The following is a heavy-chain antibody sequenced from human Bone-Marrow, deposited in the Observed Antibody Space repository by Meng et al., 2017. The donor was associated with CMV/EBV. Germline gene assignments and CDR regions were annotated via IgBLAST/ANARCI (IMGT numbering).Heavy chain of an antibody. V-gene: IGHV3-23*01. J-gene: IGHJ6*02. Sequence: GESLKISCAASGFTFSSYAMSWVRQAPGKGLEWVSAISGSGGSTYYADSVKGRFTISRDNAKNSLYLQMNSLRAEDTAVYYCARATDFWSGYLKFYYYGMDVWGQGTTVTVSS. CDR2: ISGSGGST. D-gene: IGHD3-3*01. CDR3: ARATDFWSGYLKFYYYGMDV. CDR1: GFTFSSYA.